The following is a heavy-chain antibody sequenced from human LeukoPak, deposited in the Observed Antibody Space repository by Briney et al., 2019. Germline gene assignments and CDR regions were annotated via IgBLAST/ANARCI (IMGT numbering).Heavy chain of an antibody. CDR3: ARDPGDGYILFDY. V-gene: IGHV1-18*01. CDR2: ISAYNGNT. D-gene: IGHD5-24*01. Sequence: APGRLCCSASGSTFTIYGISWVRQAPGQGLEWMGWISAYNGNTNYEKKLQGRGTITTYTSTNTTYMELRSLRSDDTDVYYCARDPGDGYILFDYWVQGTLVTVSS. J-gene: IGHJ4*02. CDR1: GSTFTIYG.